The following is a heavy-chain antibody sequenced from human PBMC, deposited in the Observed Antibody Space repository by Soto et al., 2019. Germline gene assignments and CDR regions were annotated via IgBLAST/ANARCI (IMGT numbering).Heavy chain of an antibody. CDR1: GFTFSNAW. V-gene: IGHV3-15*01. CDR2: IKSKTDGGTT. J-gene: IGHJ4*02. CDR3: TTDLGYQPPGLDLYFDY. D-gene: IGHD2-2*01. Sequence: PGGSLRLSCAASGFTFSNAWMSWVRQAPGKGLEWVGRIKSKTDGGTTDYAAPVKGRFTISRDDSKNTLYLQMNSLKTEDTAVYYCTTDLGYQPPGLDLYFDYWGQGTLVTVSS.